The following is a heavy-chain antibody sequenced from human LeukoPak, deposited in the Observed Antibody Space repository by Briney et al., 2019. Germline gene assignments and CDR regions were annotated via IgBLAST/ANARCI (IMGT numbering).Heavy chain of an antibody. J-gene: IGHJ4*02. D-gene: IGHD3-22*01. Sequence: ASVKVSCKASGYTFTGYYMHWVRQAPGQGLEWMGWINSNSGGTNYAQKFQGRVTMTRDTSISTAYMELSRLRSDDTAVYYCARVGEKLTYYYDSSGYLNFDYWGQGTLVTVSS. CDR2: INSNSGGT. CDR1: GYTFTGYY. V-gene: IGHV1-2*02. CDR3: ARVGEKLTYYYDSSGYLNFDY.